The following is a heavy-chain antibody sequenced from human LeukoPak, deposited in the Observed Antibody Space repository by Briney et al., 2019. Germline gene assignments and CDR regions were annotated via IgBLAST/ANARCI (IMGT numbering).Heavy chain of an antibody. CDR2: IYSGGST. CDR1: GFTVSSNY. Sequence: GGSLRLSCAASGFTVSSNYMSWVRQAPGKGLEWVSVIYSGGSTYYADSVKGRFTISRDNSKNTVYLQMDKLRAEDTAVYYCARATASRFDYWGQGTLVTVSS. J-gene: IGHJ4*02. V-gene: IGHV3-53*01. CDR3: ARATASRFDY. D-gene: IGHD4-17*01.